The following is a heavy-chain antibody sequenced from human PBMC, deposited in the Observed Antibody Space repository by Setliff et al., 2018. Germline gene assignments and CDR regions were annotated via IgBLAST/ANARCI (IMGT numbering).Heavy chain of an antibody. V-gene: IGHV4-39*01. CDR1: GGSISSSSYY. CDR3: ASELWGSWYGLV. CDR2: IYYSGST. Sequence: KASETLSLTCTVSGGSISSSSYYWGWIRQPPGKGLEWIGSIYYSGSTYYNPSLKSRVTISVDTSKNQFSLKLSSVTAADTAVYYCASELWGSWYGLVWGQGTLVTVSS. J-gene: IGHJ4*02. D-gene: IGHD6-13*01.